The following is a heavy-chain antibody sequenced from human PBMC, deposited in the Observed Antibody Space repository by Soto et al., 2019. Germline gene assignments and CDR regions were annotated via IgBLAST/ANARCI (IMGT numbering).Heavy chain of an antibody. V-gene: IGHV1-69*04. CDR3: ARDNYYGSGMPYYGLDV. CDR1: GGTFSSYT. J-gene: IGHJ6*02. D-gene: IGHD3-10*01. CDR2: IIPILGIA. Sequence: GASVKVSCKASGGTFSSYTISWVRQAPGQGLEWMGRIIPILGIANYAQKFQGRVTITADKSTSTAYMELSSLRSEDTAVYYCARDNYYGSGMPYYGLDVWGQGTTVTVSS.